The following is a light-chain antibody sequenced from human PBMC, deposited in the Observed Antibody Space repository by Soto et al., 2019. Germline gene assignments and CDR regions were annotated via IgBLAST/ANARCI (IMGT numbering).Light chain of an antibody. J-gene: IGLJ2*01. CDR2: STN. V-gene: IGLV8-61*01. CDR1: SSSVSTSYY. CDR3: VLYMGSRPV. Sequence: QTVVTQEPSFSVSPGGTVTLTCGLSSSSVSTSYYPSWYQQTPGQAPRTLIYSTNTRSSGVPDRFSGSILGNKAALTITGAQADDESDYYCVLYMGSRPVFGGGTKLTVL.